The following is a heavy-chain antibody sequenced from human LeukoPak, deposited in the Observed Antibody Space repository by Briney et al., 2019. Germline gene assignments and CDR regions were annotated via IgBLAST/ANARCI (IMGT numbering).Heavy chain of an antibody. D-gene: IGHD5-12*01. V-gene: IGHV3-30*02. CDR1: GFTFSSFG. J-gene: IGHJ6*03. Sequence: GGSLRLSCAASGFTFSSFGMHWVRRAPGKGLEWVAFMSIDEDGGKTYFADSVKGRFTISRDNSKKTVYLQMKSLRAEDTAVYYCAKGGGYEAQYYYYYLDVWGKGTTVTISS. CDR2: MSIDEDGGKT. CDR3: AKGGGYEAQYYYYYLDV.